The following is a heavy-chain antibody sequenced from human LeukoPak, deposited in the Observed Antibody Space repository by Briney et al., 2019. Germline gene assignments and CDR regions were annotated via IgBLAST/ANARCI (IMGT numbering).Heavy chain of an antibody. CDR3: ARLAYCSSTSCLSHFDY. CDR2: IKQDGSEK. J-gene: IGHJ4*02. V-gene: IGHV3-7*01. CDR1: GFTFSSYW. Sequence: GGSLRPSCAAAGFTFSSYWMSWVRQAPGKGLEWVANIKQDGSEKYYVESVKGRFTISRDNAKNQLYLQMNSLRAEDTAVYYCARLAYCSSTSCLSHFDYWGQGTLVTVSS. D-gene: IGHD2-2*01.